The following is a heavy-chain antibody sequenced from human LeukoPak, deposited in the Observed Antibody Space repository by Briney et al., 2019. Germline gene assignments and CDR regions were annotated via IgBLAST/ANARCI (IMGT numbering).Heavy chain of an antibody. CDR2: ISSSSSYI. CDR1: GFNFSSYS. J-gene: IGHJ4*02. D-gene: IGHD4-17*01. Sequence: GGSLRLSCAASGFNFSSYSMNWVRQAPGKGLEWVSSISSSSSYIYYADSVKGRFTISRDNAKNSLYLQMNSLRAEDTAVYYCARDRSTVTNDYWGQGTLVTVSS. V-gene: IGHV3-21*01. CDR3: ARDRSTVTNDY.